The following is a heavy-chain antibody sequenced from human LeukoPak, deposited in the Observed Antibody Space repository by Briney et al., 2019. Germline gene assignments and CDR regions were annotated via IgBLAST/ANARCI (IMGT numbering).Heavy chain of an antibody. CDR3: ARDRRGYSGYDAGGY. V-gene: IGHV3-7*01. D-gene: IGHD5-12*01. CDR2: IKQDGSEK. J-gene: IGHJ4*02. Sequence: PGGSLRLSCAASGFTSSSYTMNWVRQAPGKGLEWVANIKQDGSEKYYVDSVKGRFTISRDNAKNSLYLQMNSLRAEDTAVYYCARDRRGYSGYDAGGYWGQGTLVTVSS. CDR1: GFTSSSYT.